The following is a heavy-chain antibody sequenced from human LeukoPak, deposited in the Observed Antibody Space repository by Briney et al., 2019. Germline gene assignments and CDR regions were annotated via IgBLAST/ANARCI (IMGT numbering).Heavy chain of an antibody. J-gene: IGHJ3*02. D-gene: IGHD3-22*01. Sequence: GASVKVSSKASGYTFTAYYMHWVRRAPGQGLEWMGWIKAASGDTNYAQRFQGRVTMTRDTSISTVYMDLSRLRSDDTAVYHCATSGYPYNAFDIWGQGTMVTVSS. CDR2: IKAASGDT. CDR3: ATSGYPYNAFDI. V-gene: IGHV1-2*02. CDR1: GYTFTAYY.